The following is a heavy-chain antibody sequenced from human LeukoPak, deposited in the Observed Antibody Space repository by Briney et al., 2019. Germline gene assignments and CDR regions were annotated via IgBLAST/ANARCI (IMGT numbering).Heavy chain of an antibody. CDR2: INSDGRST. D-gene: IGHD4-23*01. Sequence: GGSLRLSCAGSGITFSSYCMHWVRQAPGKGLVWVSRINSDGRSTNYADSVKGRFTISRDNAKNTLYLQMNSLRAEDTAVYYCARSAYPGNSVIEDWGRGTLVTVSS. V-gene: IGHV3-74*01. J-gene: IGHJ4*02. CDR1: GITFSSYC. CDR3: ARSAYPGNSVIED.